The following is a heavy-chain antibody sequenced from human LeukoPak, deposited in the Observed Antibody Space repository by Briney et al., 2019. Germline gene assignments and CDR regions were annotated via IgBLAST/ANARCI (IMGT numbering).Heavy chain of an antibody. CDR2: IYYSGST. Sequence: PSETLSLTCTVSGGSISSYCWTWIRQPPGKGLEWIGYIYYSGSTNYNPSLKSRVTISVDTSKNQFSLKLSSVTAADTAVYYCARQISNYHGMDVWGQGTTVTVSS. V-gene: IGHV4-59*08. CDR1: GGSISSYC. CDR3: ARQISNYHGMDV. J-gene: IGHJ6*02.